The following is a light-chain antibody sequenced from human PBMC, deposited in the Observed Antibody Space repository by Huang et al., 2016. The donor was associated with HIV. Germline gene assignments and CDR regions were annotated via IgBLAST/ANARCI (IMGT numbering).Light chain of an antibody. CDR3: QQSYSMPIT. CDR2: DSS. V-gene: IGKV1-39*01. Sequence: DIQVTQSPSSLSASVGDRVTITCRASPPINTYLNWYQQKPGKAPKLLIYDSSTLQSGVPSRFSGSGSGTDFTLTISSLQPEDFATYDCQQSYSMPITFGLGTRLEI. J-gene: IGKJ5*01. CDR1: PPINTY.